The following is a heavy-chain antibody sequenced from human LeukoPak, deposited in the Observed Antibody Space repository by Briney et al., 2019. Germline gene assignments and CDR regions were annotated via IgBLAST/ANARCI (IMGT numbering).Heavy chain of an antibody. CDR2: LNWNGDST. D-gene: IGHD7-27*01. CDR3: ARTGDGGASLDY. V-gene: IGHV3-20*04. J-gene: IGHJ4*02. CDR1: GFIFTNFG. Sequence: GGSLRLSCVGSGFIFTNFGMSWVRQVPGKGLEWVSSLNWNGDSTAYIDSVKGRFTISRDNAKNSLYLQMNSLRAEDTALYYCARTGDGGASLDYWGQGTLVTVSS.